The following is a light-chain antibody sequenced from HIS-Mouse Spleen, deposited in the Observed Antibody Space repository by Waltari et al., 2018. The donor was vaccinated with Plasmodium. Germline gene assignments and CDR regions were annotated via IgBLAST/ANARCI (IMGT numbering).Light chain of an antibody. CDR3: QQYYSTPYT. J-gene: IGKJ2*01. Sequence: DIVMTQSPDSLAVSLGERATINCKSSQSVLYSSNNKNYLAWYQQEPGQPPKLLIYWASTRESGVPDRLSGSGSGADFTLTISSRQAEDVAVYYCQQYYSTPYTFGQGTKLEIK. V-gene: IGKV4-1*01. CDR1: QSVLYSSNNKNY. CDR2: WAS.